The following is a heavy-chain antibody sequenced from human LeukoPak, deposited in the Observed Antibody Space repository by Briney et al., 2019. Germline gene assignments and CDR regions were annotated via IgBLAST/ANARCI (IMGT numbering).Heavy chain of an antibody. CDR3: ARRPTTNFDF. Sequence: GESLKISCKGSGYSFTRSWIGWVRQMPGKGLEWMGIVYPGDSDTKYSPSFQGQVTISADKSITTAYLQWSSLKASDTAIYYCARRPTTNFDFWGQGTLVTVSS. CDR2: VYPGDSDT. D-gene: IGHD1-26*01. J-gene: IGHJ4*02. V-gene: IGHV5-51*01. CDR1: GYSFTRSW.